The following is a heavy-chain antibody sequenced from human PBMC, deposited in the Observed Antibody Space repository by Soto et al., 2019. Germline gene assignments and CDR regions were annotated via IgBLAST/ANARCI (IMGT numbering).Heavy chain of an antibody. Sequence: GGSLRLSCAASGFIFSSYAMHWVRQAPGKGLEWVAIISYDGNSKYYADSVKGRFTISRDNSKNTLYLQMNSLRAEDTAVYYCARDQSTKYSSSSEFPYYYYGMDVWGQGTTVTVSS. J-gene: IGHJ6*02. CDR2: ISYDGNSK. D-gene: IGHD6-6*01. CDR3: ARDQSTKYSSSSEFPYYYYGMDV. V-gene: IGHV3-30-3*01. CDR1: GFIFSSYA.